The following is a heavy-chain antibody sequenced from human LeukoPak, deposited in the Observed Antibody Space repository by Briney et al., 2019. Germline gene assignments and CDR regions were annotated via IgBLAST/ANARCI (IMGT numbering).Heavy chain of an antibody. D-gene: IGHD1-26*01. CDR2: IYSTGNT. Sequence: GGSLRLSCAASGFIVSNNYMSWVRQAPGKGLEWVSLIYSTGNTYYADSVKGRFTISRDNSKNTVYLQMNSLRADDTAVYYCARLVGDRTIYDYWGQGTLVTVSS. CDR1: GFIVSNNY. V-gene: IGHV3-53*01. CDR3: ARLVGDRTIYDY. J-gene: IGHJ4*02.